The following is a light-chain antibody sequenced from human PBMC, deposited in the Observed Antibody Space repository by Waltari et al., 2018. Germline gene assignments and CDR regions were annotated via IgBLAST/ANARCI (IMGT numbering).Light chain of an antibody. V-gene: IGKV1-8*01. CDR1: PHIAGY. J-gene: IGKJ1*01. CDR2: GAS. CDR3: QHFYSYPQT. Sequence: AIRLTQSPSSVSASAGDRVTITCRARPHIAGYLAWYQQKPGKAPKLLIFGASTLQRGVPSRFSGSGSGTDFTLTISYLQSEDFATYYCQHFYSYPQTFGQGTKVELK.